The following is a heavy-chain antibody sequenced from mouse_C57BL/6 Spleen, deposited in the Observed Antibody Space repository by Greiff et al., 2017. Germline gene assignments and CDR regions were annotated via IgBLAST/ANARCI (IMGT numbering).Heavy chain of an antibody. J-gene: IGHJ3*01. CDR3: ARTSSGYVPWYAY. V-gene: IGHV1-69*01. D-gene: IGHD3-2*02. Sequence: VQLQQPGAELVMPGASVKLSCKASGYTFTSYWMHWVKQRPGQGLEWIGEIDPSDSYTNYNQKFKGKSTLTVDKSSSTAYMQLSSLTSEDSAVYYCARTSSGYVPWYAYWGQGTLVTVSA. CDR2: IDPSDSYT. CDR1: GYTFTSYW.